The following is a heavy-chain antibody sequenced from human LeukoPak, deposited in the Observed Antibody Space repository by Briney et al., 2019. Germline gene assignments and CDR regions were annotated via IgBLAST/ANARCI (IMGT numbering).Heavy chain of an antibody. Sequence: GESLKISCKGSGYSFTSYWIGWVRQMPGKGLEWMGIIYPGDSDTRYSPSSQGQVTISADKSISTAYLQWSSLKASDTAMYYCARLRGNYYDSSGYQRDDAVDIWGQGTMVTVSS. V-gene: IGHV5-51*01. CDR3: ARLRGNYYDSSGYQRDDAVDI. CDR2: IYPGDSDT. J-gene: IGHJ3*02. D-gene: IGHD3-22*01. CDR1: GYSFTSYW.